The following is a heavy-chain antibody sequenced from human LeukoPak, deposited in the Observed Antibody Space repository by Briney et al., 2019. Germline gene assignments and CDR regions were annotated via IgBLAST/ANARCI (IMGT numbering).Heavy chain of an antibody. Sequence: PGGSLRLSCAASGFTVSSYGMHWARQAPGKGLEWVAVISYDGSNKYYADSVKGRFTISRDNSKNTLYLQMNSLRAEDTAVYYCAKDLNSSSLDYWGQGTLVTVSS. V-gene: IGHV3-30*18. CDR2: ISYDGSNK. CDR3: AKDLNSSSLDY. J-gene: IGHJ4*02. D-gene: IGHD6-13*01. CDR1: GFTVSSYG.